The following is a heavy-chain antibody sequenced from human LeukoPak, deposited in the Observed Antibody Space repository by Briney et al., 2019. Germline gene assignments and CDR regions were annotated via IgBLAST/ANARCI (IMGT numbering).Heavy chain of an antibody. CDR1: GSTFSSYA. Sequence: GGSLRLSCAASGSTFSSYAMNWVRQAPGKGLEWVSAVSGGGGSTYYADSVKGRFTISRDNSKNTLYLQLNSLRAEDTAVYFCAKDRPTYGSGSPIDYWGQGTLVTVSS. V-gene: IGHV3-23*01. CDR2: VSGGGGST. D-gene: IGHD3-10*01. J-gene: IGHJ4*02. CDR3: AKDRPTYGSGSPIDY.